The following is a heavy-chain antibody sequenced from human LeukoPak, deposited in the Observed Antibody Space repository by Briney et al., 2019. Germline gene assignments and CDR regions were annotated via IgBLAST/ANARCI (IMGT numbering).Heavy chain of an antibody. CDR2: ISGSGGST. Sequence: GGSLRLSCAASGFSFSSAAMTWVRQAPGKGLEWVSAISGSGGSTYYADSVKGRFTISRDNSKNTLYLQMNSLRPEDTAVYYCAKDLTYYYDISGSYYGYYFDYWGQGTLVTVSS. CDR3: AKDLTYYYDISGSYYGYYFDY. D-gene: IGHD3-22*01. V-gene: IGHV3-23*01. J-gene: IGHJ4*02. CDR1: GFSFSSAA.